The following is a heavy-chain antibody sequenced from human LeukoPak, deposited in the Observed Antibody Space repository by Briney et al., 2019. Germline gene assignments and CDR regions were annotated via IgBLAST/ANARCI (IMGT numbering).Heavy chain of an antibody. J-gene: IGHJ6*04. CDR3: AKDTLRYSQVYYYYGMDV. D-gene: IGHD3-9*01. Sequence: PGRSLRLSCAASGFTFSSYAMHWVRQAPGKGLEWVAVISYDGSNKYYADSVKGRFTISRDNSKNTLYLQMNSLRAEDTAVYYRAKDTLRYSQVYYYYGMDVWGKGTTVTVSS. CDR1: GFTFSSYA. V-gene: IGHV3-30-3*01. CDR2: ISYDGSNK.